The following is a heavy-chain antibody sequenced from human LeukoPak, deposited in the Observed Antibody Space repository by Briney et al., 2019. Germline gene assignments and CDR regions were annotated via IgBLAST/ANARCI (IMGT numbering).Heavy chain of an antibody. V-gene: IGHV1-18*01. D-gene: IGHD4-11*01. CDR1: GYTFTSYG. CDR2: ISAYNGNT. J-gene: IGHJ2*01. CDR3: ARTAVTTSIWYFDL. Sequence: ASVKVSCKASGYTFTSYGISWVRQAPGQGLEWMGWISAYNGNTNYAQKPQGRVTMTTDTSTSTAYMELRSLRSDDTAVYYCARTAVTTSIWYFDLWGRGTLVTVSS.